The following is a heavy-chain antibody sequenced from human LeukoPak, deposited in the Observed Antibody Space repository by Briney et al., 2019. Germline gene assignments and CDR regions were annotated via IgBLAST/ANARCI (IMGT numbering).Heavy chain of an antibody. J-gene: IGHJ4*02. V-gene: IGHV5-51*01. Sequence: GESLKISCKASGYSFSSYWIGWVRQMPGKGLEWMGFIYPGDSDTRYRPSFQSQVTISADKSNSTAYLQWSSLKASDTARYCCARLSTIFGYGGYWGQGTLVTVSS. CDR2: IYPGDSDT. CDR3: ARLSTIFGYGGY. CDR1: GYSFSSYW. D-gene: IGHD3-3*01.